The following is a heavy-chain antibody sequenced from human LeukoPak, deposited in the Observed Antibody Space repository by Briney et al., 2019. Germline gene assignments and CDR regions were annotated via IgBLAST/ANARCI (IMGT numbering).Heavy chain of an antibody. CDR1: GGSFSGYY. Sequence: PSETPSLTCAVYGGSFSGYYWSWIRQPPGKGLEWIGENNHSGSTNYNPSLESRVTISVDTSKNQFSLKLSSVTAADTAVYYCARVDTAMELDYWGQGTLVTVSS. CDR2: NNHSGST. J-gene: IGHJ4*02. D-gene: IGHD5-18*01. CDR3: ARVDTAMELDY. V-gene: IGHV4-34*01.